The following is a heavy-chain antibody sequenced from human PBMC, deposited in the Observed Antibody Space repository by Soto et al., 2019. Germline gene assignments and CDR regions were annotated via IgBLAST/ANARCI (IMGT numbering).Heavy chain of an antibody. D-gene: IGHD3-22*01. CDR3: ARHKARRGYYYDSSGYYYFPEWFDP. CDR2: IYYSGST. V-gene: IGHV4-39*01. CDR1: GGSISSSSYY. J-gene: IGHJ5*02. Sequence: SETLSLTCTVSGGSISSSSYYWGWIRQPPGKGLEWIGSIYYSGSTYYNPSLKSRVTISVDTSKNQFSLKLSSVTAADTAVYYCARHKARRGYYYDSSGYYYFPEWFDPWGQGTLVTVSS.